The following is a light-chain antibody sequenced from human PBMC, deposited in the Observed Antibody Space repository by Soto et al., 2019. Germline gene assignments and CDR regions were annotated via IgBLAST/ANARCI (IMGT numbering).Light chain of an antibody. J-gene: IGLJ1*01. CDR3: ASYTNRDTEV. Sequence: QSVLTQPASVSGSPGQSITISCTGTSSDVGGYDFVSWYQQHPDKPPKVMIYDVSSRPSRVSNRFSGSKSGNTASLTISGLQAEDEADYYCASYTNRDTEVFGTGTKLTVL. V-gene: IGLV2-14*03. CDR2: DVS. CDR1: SSDVGGYDF.